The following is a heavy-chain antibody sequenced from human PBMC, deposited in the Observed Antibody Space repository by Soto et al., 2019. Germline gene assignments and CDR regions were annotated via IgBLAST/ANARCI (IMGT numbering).Heavy chain of an antibody. CDR3: AVHLGQNYYTVDV. Sequence: EVQLLESGGGWVQPGGSLRLSCAASGFTFSTFVMTWVRQVPGEGLEWVSSITGSGKSAYYADSVKGRVTISRDNSKNTLYLQISSLGVDETAVDHCAVHLGQNYYTVDVWGQGTTVTVSS. D-gene: IGHD1-26*01. CDR2: ITGSGKSA. J-gene: IGHJ6*02. V-gene: IGHV3-23*01. CDR1: GFTFSTFV.